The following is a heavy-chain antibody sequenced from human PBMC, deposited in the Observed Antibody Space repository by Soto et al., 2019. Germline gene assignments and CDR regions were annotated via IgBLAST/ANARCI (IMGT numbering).Heavy chain of an antibody. J-gene: IGHJ6*02. V-gene: IGHV3-23*01. CDR1: GFAFSAYA. CDR3: AKVTKRAAAGRYEYYKYGMDV. D-gene: IGHD6-13*01. CDR2: ISGIGGSS. Sequence: EVQLLESGGALEHPGGSLRLSCAASGFAFSAYAMTWVRQAPGKGLEWVSAISGIGGSSYYAASVKGRFTISRENSKNTLFLQMNCLRAEDTAVYYCAKVTKRAAAGRYEYYKYGMDVWGQGTTVTVSS.